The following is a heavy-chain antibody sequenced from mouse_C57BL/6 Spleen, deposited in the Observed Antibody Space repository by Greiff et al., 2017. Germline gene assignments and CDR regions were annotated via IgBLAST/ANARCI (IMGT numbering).Heavy chain of an antibody. J-gene: IGHJ4*01. CDR3: ASPYSPCAMDY. CDR2: IYPRSGNT. V-gene: IGHV1-81*01. Sequence: VQLQQSGAELARPGASVKLSCKASGYTFTSYGISWVKQRTGQGLEWIGEIYPRSGNTYYNEKFKGKATLTADKSSSTAYMELRSLTSEDSAVYFCASPYSPCAMDYWGQGTSVTVSS. CDR1: GYTFTSYG. D-gene: IGHD1-1*01.